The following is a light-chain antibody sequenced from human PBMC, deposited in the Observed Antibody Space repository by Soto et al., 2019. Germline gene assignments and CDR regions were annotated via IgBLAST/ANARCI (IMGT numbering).Light chain of an antibody. CDR3: QQYNNWPLG. CDR1: QSVSID. V-gene: IGKV3D-15*01. J-gene: IGKJ1*01. CDR2: GAS. Sequence: EIVLTQSPGTLSLSPGERATLSCRASQSVSIDSLAWYQQKPGQAPRLVIYGASTRATGIPARFSGSGSGTDFTLTISSLQSEDFAVYYCQQYNNWPLGFGQGTKVDIK.